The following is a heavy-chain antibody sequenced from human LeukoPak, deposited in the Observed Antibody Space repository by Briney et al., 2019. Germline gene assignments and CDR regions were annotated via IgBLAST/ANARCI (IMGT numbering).Heavy chain of an antibody. Sequence: SQTLSLTCALPGDTVSRNSAASNWIRQSPSRGLEWLGRTYYRPNWYNDYAVPVKSRITINPDTSKNQFSLQLNSVTPEDTAIYYCARFIVASGSFDYWGQGTLVTVSS. D-gene: IGHD6-13*01. V-gene: IGHV6-1*01. CDR1: GDTVSRNSAA. J-gene: IGHJ4*02. CDR2: TYYRPNWYN. CDR3: ARFIVASGSFDY.